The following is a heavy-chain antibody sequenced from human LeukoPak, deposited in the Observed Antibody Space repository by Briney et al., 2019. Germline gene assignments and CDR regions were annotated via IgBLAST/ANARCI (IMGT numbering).Heavy chain of an antibody. Sequence: GGSLRLSCAASGFTFSSYGMHWVRQAPGKGLEWVAVISYDGSNKYYADSVKGRFTISRDNSKNTLYVQMNSLRAEDTAVYYCAKAGGTVTALGYWGQGTLVTVSS. CDR3: AKAGGTVTALGY. D-gene: IGHD4-17*01. CDR1: GFTFSSYG. V-gene: IGHV3-30*18. CDR2: ISYDGSNK. J-gene: IGHJ4*02.